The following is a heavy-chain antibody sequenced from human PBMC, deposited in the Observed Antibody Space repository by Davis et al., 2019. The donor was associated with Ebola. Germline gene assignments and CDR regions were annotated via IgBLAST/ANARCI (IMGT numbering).Heavy chain of an antibody. CDR3: ARDSRVRGVIISHIDH. CDR1: GYTFTSYG. CDR2: ISAYNGDT. J-gene: IGHJ4*02. Sequence: AASVKVSCKASGYTFTSYGISWVRQAPGQGLEWMGWISAYNGDTNYAQKFQGRVTMTTDTSTSTAYMELRSLRSDDTAVYYCARDSRVRGVIISHIDHWGQGTPVTVSS. D-gene: IGHD3-10*01. V-gene: IGHV1-18*01.